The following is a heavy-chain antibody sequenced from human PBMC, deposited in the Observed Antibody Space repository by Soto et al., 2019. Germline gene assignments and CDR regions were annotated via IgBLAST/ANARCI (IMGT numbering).Heavy chain of an antibody. Sequence: QVQLQQWGAGLLRPSETLSLTCAFYGGLFDDFYWSWVRQSPGKGLEWVGEISHDGGTNYSPSLASRVSISVDTSKNQFSLHLRSVTAADTGLYYCARGQLVWYGDLTPYHRDMVVWGQGTTVTVSS. J-gene: IGHJ6*02. V-gene: IGHV4-34*02. CDR1: GGLFDDFY. CDR2: ISHDGGT. D-gene: IGHD3-10*01. CDR3: ARGQLVWYGDLTPYHRDMVV.